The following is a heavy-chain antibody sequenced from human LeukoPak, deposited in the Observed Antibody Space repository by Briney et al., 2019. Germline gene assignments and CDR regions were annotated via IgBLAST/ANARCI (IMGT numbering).Heavy chain of an antibody. Sequence: GGSLRLSCAASGFTFSSYGMHWVRQAPGKGLEWVAVISYDGSNKYYADSVKGRFTISRDNSKNTLYLQMNSLRAEDTAVYYCVKVYDSSGYWPWGQGTLVTVSS. J-gene: IGHJ5*02. CDR2: ISYDGSNK. CDR1: GFTFSSYG. CDR3: VKVYDSSGYWP. D-gene: IGHD3-22*01. V-gene: IGHV3-30*18.